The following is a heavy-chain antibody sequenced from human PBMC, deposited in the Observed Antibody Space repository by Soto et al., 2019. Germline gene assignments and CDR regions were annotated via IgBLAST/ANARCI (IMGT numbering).Heavy chain of an antibody. CDR2: IDWDDDK. V-gene: IGHV2-70*04. D-gene: IGHD6-13*01. Sequence: SGPTLVNPTQTLTPTCTFSGFSLSTSGMRVSWIRQPPGKALEWLARIDWDDDKLYSTSLKTRLTISKDTSKNQVVLTMTNMDPVDTATYYCARSIVAAGNRWFDPWGQGTLVTVSS. CDR3: ARSIVAAGNRWFDP. CDR1: GFSLSTSGMR. J-gene: IGHJ5*02.